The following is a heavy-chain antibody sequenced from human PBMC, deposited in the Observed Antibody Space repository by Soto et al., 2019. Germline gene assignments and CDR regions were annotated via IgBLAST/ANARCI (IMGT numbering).Heavy chain of an antibody. V-gene: IGHV1-2*04. CDR1: GYTFTGYY. CDR3: ARGMGDTAMENMDV. D-gene: IGHD5-18*01. Sequence: QVQLVQSGAEVKKPGASVKVSYKASGYTFTGYYMHCVRQAPGQGLEWMGWINPNSVGTNYAQKFQGWVTMTRDTSISTAYMELIRLRSDDTAVYYCARGMGDTAMENMDVWGKGTTVTVSS. CDR2: INPNSVGT. J-gene: IGHJ6*04.